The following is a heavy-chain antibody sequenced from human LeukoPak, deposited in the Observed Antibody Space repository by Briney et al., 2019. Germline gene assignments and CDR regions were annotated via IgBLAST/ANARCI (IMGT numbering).Heavy chain of an antibody. D-gene: IGHD2-2*01. Sequence: GGSLRLSCAASGFTVGSNYMSWVRQAPGKGLEWVSVIYGGGTTYYADSVKCPFTISRDDSKNTLYLHMTSLRAEDTAVYYCARDIVVVPAAFGMDVWGKGTTVTVSS. CDR2: IYGGGTT. V-gene: IGHV3-53*01. J-gene: IGHJ6*04. CDR3: ARDIVVVPAAFGMDV. CDR1: GFTVGSNY.